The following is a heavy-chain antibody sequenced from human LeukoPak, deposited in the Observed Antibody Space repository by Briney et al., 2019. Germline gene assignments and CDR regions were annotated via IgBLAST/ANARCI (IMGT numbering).Heavy chain of an antibody. D-gene: IGHD1-26*01. CDR2: ISSSSSYI. CDR1: GFTFSSYS. Sequence: GGSLRLSCAASGFTFSSYSMNWVRQAPGKGLEWVSSISSSSSYIYYADSVKGRFTISRDNAKNSLYLQMSSLRAEDTAVYYCARDPGPRVGATTGYYYYGMDVWGQGTTVTVSS. J-gene: IGHJ6*02. V-gene: IGHV3-21*01. CDR3: ARDPGPRVGATTGYYYYGMDV.